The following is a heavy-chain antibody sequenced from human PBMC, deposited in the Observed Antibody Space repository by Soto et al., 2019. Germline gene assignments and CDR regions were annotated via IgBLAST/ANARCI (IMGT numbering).Heavy chain of an antibody. J-gene: IGHJ3*01. CDR1: GFTFNRYA. CDR3: AKATTYSYDTDAFDF. V-gene: IGHV3-23*01. D-gene: IGHD3-22*01. Sequence: EVQLLATGGGLGQPGGSLRLSCTASGFTFNRYAMGWVRQAPGKGLQWVAGISASGGSTYYGPSVKGRFTISRDSSKNTLHRQLDSLRGEDTAIYYCAKATTYSYDTDAFDFWGHGTMVTVS. CDR2: ISASGGST.